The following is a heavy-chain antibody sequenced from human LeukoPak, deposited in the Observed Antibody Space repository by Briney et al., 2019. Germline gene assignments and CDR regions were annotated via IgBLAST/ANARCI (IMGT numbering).Heavy chain of an antibody. Sequence: SETLSLTCAVYGGSFSGYYWSWIRQPPGKGLEWIGEINHSGSTNYNPSLKSRVTISVDTSKNQFSLKLSSVTAADTAVYYCARGNGDFDYWGQGTLVTVSS. CDR3: ARGNGDFDY. V-gene: IGHV4-34*01. D-gene: IGHD2-8*01. CDR1: GGSFSGYY. J-gene: IGHJ4*02. CDR2: INHSGST.